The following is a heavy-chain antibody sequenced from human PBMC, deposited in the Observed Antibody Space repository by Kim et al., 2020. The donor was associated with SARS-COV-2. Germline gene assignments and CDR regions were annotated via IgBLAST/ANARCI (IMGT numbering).Heavy chain of an antibody. D-gene: IGHD2-2*01. CDR2: ISSNGGGT. J-gene: IGHJ6*02. CDR1: GFTFSSYA. V-gene: IGHV3-64*01. Sequence: GGSLRLSCAASGFTFSSYAMHWVRQAPGKGLEYVSAISSNGGGTYYANSVNGRFTISRDNSKNTVYLQMGSLRAEDMDVYYCARDRCHGTSTCCYCMDVWGQGTTVTVSS. CDR3: ARDRCHGTSTCCYCMDV.